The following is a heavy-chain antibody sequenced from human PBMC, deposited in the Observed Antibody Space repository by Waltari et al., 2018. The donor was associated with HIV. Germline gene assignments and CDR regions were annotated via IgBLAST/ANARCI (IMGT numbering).Heavy chain of an antibody. CDR2: ISYDGTNK. CDR1: GFTFSNYG. J-gene: IGHJ4*02. Sequence: QVQLVESGGGVVQPGRSLRLSCAASGFTFSNYGMHWVRQAPGKGLEWVSVISYDGTNKYSADSVKGRFTISRDNSKNTLYLQMNSLKTEDTAVYYCAKVPALWSGYQRGYFDYWGQGTLVTVSS. V-gene: IGHV3-30*18. CDR3: AKVPALWSGYQRGYFDY. D-gene: IGHD3-3*01.